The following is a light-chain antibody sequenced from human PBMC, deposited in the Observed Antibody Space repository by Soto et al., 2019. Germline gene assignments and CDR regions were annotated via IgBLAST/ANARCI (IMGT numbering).Light chain of an antibody. V-gene: IGKV4-1*01. CDR1: QSVKNY. Sequence: DIVMSQSPDSPAVSLGERATINCKSSQSVKNYLAWYQQKPGQPPILLIFWSSTRESGVPDRFSGSGSGTDFTLTISSLQSDDVAVYYCQQYYSTPPTFGQGTKVEIK. CDR2: WSS. CDR3: QQYYSTPPT. J-gene: IGKJ1*01.